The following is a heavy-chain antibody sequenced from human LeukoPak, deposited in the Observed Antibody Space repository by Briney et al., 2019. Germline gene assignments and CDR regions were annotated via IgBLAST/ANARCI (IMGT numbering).Heavy chain of an antibody. CDR1: GFTFSSYA. CDR3: ARDRYSSMWSVFEY. CDR2: ISGSGGST. J-gene: IGHJ4*02. Sequence: GGSLRLSCAASGFTFSSYAMSWVRQAPGKGLEWVSAISGSGGSTYYADSVKGRFTISRDNSKNTLYLQVNSLRAEDTAVYYCARDRYSSMWSVFEYWGQGALVTVSS. V-gene: IGHV3-23*01. D-gene: IGHD6-13*01.